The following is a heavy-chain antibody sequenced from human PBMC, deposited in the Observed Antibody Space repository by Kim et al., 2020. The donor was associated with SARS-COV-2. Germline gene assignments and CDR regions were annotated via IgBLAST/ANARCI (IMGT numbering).Heavy chain of an antibody. Sequence: GGSLRLSCAASGFTFSSYWMSWVRQAPGKGLEWVANIKQDGSEKYYVDSVKGRFTISRDNAKNSLYLQMNSLRAEDTAVYYCAREPGIAVEGYYYYGMDVWGQGTTVTVSS. CDR3: AREPGIAVEGYYYYGMDV. V-gene: IGHV3-7*01. CDR1: GFTFSSYW. J-gene: IGHJ6*02. D-gene: IGHD6-13*01. CDR2: IKQDGSEK.